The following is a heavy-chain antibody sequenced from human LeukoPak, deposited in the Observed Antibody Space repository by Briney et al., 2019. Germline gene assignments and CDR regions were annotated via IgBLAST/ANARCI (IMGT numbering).Heavy chain of an antibody. J-gene: IGHJ4*02. CDR2: IKEDGSEK. Sequence: GGSLRLSCAASGFTFSHYWMSWVRQAPGKGLEWVANIKEDGSEKYYVDSMKGRFTISRDNAKNSLYLQMNSLRAEDTAVYYCARRGTSRSSYYFDYWGQGILVTVSS. CDR3: ARRGTSRSSYYFDY. V-gene: IGHV3-7*04. CDR1: GFTFSHYW.